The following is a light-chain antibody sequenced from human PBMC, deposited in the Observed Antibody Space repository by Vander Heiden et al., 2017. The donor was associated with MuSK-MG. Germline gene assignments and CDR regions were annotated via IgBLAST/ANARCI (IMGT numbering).Light chain of an antibody. Sequence: SYVLTQPTSVSVAPGQTARMSCGGHNIGSKSVHWYQQKPAQAPVLLVYDDSARPSAIPERFSGSNSGNTATLTTSRVEAGDEADYYCQVWDSSSDHWVFGGGTKLTVL. CDR2: DDS. V-gene: IGLV3-21*02. CDR1: NIGSKS. CDR3: QVWDSSSDHWV. J-gene: IGLJ3*02.